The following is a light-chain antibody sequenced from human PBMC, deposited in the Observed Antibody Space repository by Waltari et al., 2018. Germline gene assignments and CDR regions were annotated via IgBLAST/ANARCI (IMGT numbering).Light chain of an antibody. J-gene: IGLJ2*01. CDR2: DVS. CDR3: SSYPSSSTLV. CDR1: SSDLGGYNY. V-gene: IGLV2-14*01. Sequence: QSALTQPASGSGSPGQSNTISCTGTSSDLGGYNYVSWYQQHPGKAPKLIIYDVSKRPSGVSNRFSGSKPGNTVSLTISGLQAEDESDYYCSSYPSSSTLVFGGGTKLTVL.